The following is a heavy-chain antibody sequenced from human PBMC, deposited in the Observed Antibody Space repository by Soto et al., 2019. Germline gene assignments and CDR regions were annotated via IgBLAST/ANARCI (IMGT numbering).Heavy chain of an antibody. CDR2: ISAYNGNT. CDR1: GYTFTSYA. J-gene: IGHJ4*02. D-gene: IGHD3-22*01. V-gene: IGHV1-18*01. Sequence: GASVKVSCKASGYTFTSYAMHWVRQAPGQGLEWMGWISAYNGNTNYAQKLQGRVTMTTDTSTSTAYMELRSLRSDNTAVYYCARDPNRYYYDSSGYYPYWGQRTLVTVSA. CDR3: ARDPNRYYYDSSGYYPY.